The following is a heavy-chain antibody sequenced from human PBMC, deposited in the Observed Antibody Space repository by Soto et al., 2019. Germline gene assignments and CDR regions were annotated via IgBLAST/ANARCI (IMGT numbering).Heavy chain of an antibody. V-gene: IGHV3-21*01. D-gene: IGHD6-6*01. CDR1: GFTFSSYS. CDR2: ISSSSSYI. J-gene: IGHJ4*02. CDR3: ARWAEYSSSLAPLFYFDY. Sequence: PGGSLRLSCAASGFTFSSYSMNWVRQAPGKGLEWVSSISSSSSYIYYADSVKGRFTISRDNAKNSLYLQMNSLRAEDTAVYYCARWAEYSSSLAPLFYFDYWGQGTLVTVSS.